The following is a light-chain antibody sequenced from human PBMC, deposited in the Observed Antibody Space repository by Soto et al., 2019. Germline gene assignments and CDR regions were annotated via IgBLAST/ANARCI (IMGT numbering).Light chain of an antibody. V-gene: IGKV3-15*01. CDR3: QQYNNWPPWT. CDR1: QSVSSN. J-gene: IGKJ1*01. CDR2: GAS. Sequence: IVMTQSPATLSVSPGERATLSCRASQSVSSNLAWYQQKPGQAPRLLLYGASTRATDSPARFSGSGSGTEFTLTISSLQSEDFAVYYCQQYNNWPPWTFGQGTKVEIK.